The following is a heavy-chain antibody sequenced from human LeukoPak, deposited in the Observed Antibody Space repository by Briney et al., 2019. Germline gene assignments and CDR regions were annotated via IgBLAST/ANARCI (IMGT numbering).Heavy chain of an antibody. D-gene: IGHD4-17*01. Sequence: KASETLSLTCAVYGGSFSGYYWSWIRQPPGKGLEWIGEINPSGSTNYNPSLKSRVTISVDTSKNQFSLKLSSVTAADTAVYYCARDRRYGGNGGYYGMDVWGQGTTVTVSS. CDR3: ARDRRYGGNGGYYGMDV. V-gene: IGHV4-34*01. CDR2: INPSGST. J-gene: IGHJ6*02. CDR1: GGSFSGYY.